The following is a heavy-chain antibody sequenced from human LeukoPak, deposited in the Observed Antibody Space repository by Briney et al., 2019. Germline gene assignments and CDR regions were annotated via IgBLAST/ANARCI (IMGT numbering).Heavy chain of an antibody. J-gene: IGHJ6*03. CDR2: INSDGSST. D-gene: IGHD4-11*01. CDR1: GFTFSSYW. CDR3: AKAELGGLQRYYYYYMDV. Sequence: GGSLRLSCAASGFTFSSYWMHWVRQAPGKGLVWVSRINSDGSSTSYADSVKGRFTISRDNSKNTLYLQMNSLRAEDTAVYYCAKAELGGLQRYYYYYMDVWGKGTTVTVSS. V-gene: IGHV3-74*01.